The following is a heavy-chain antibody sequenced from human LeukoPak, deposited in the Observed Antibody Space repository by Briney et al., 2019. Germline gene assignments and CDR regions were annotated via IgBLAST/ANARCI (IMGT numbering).Heavy chain of an antibody. D-gene: IGHD3-10*01. CDR2: IFYSGTT. CDR3: ATYADYGSGRTN. J-gene: IGHJ4*02. V-gene: IGHV4-39*07. Sequence: PSETLSLTCGVSGVSISSYSYYYGWIRQPPGKGLEWIGSIFYSGTTYHNPSLQRRVTISLDTSKNQVSLKLNSVTAADTAVYYCATYADYGSGRTNWGQGTLAIVSS. CDR1: GVSISSYSYY.